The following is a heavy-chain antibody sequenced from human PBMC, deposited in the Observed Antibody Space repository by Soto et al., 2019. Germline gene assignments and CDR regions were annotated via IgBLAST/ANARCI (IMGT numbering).Heavy chain of an antibody. D-gene: IGHD1-1*01. Sequence: GGSLRFSCAASGFTFSSFEMNWVRQAPGKGLEWVSYISSGGGTIYYADSVKGRFTISKDNAKNSLYLQMNSLRAEDTGVYYCARVSRIPVQGMDVWGQGTTVTVSS. V-gene: IGHV3-48*03. CDR2: ISSGGGTI. J-gene: IGHJ6*02. CDR1: GFTFSSFE. CDR3: ARVSRIPVQGMDV.